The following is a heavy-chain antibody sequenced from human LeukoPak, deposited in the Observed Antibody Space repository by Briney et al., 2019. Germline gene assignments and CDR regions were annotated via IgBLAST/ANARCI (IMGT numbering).Heavy chain of an antibody. CDR1: GDSVPSNIAA. CDR3: ARDVSWRIDY. V-gene: IGHV6-1*01. D-gene: IGHD6-13*01. Sequence: SQTLPLTCAISGDSVPSNIAAWNWIRQSPSRGLEWLGRTYYRSRWYYDYALSVRSRITINPDTSKNQFSLQLNSVTPEDTAVYYCARDVSWRIDYWGQGTLVTVSS. J-gene: IGHJ4*02. CDR2: TYYRSRWYY.